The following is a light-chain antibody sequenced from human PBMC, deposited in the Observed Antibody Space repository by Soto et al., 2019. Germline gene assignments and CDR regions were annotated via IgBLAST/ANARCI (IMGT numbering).Light chain of an antibody. Sequence: DVVMTQSPLSLPVTLGQPASISCRSSQSLVDSDGNTYLSWFQQRPGQSPRRLIYKVSNRDSGGPDRFSGSGSGSDCTLGISRVEADDVGPYYCRQGTCAPHTFGLGTKREIK. V-gene: IGKV2-30*01. CDR1: QSLVDSDGNTY. J-gene: IGKJ2*01. CDR3: RQGTCAPHT. CDR2: KVS.